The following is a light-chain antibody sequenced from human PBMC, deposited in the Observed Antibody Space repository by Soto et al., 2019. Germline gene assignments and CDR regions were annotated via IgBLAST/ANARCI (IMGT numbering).Light chain of an antibody. CDR3: QQYGGSPIT. Sequence: EIVMTQSPATLSVSPGERATVPCRASQSVSSIFAWFHQKPGQAPRLLIYGASNRATGIPDRFSGSGSGTDFTLTISRLEPDDFALYFCQQYGGSPITFGLGTRLEIK. CDR1: QSVSSI. V-gene: IGKV3-20*01. CDR2: GAS. J-gene: IGKJ5*01.